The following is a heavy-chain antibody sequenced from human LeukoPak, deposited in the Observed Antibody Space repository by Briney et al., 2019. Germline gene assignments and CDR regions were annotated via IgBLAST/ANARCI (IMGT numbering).Heavy chain of an antibody. CDR3: ARDSVGATNYFDY. D-gene: IGHD1-26*01. CDR1: GFTFSSYW. V-gene: IGHV3-74*01. CDR2: INSDGSST. J-gene: IGHJ4*02. Sequence: PGGSLRLSCAASGFTFSSYWMHWVRQAPGKGLVWVSRINSDGSSTNYADSVKGRFTISRDNSKNTLYLQMNSLRAEDTAVYYCARDSVGATNYFDYWGQGTLVTVSS.